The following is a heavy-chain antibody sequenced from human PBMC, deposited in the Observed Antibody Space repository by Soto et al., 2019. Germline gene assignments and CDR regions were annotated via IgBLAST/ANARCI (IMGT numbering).Heavy chain of an antibody. Sequence: LETLSLTCVVSGASVSSGSDFWSWIRQPPGKGLEWLGYMYYSGSTKYNPSLKSRVTISADTSKNQFSLKLFSVTAADTARYYCARATGYSSTWYDSWGQGIQVTVSS. CDR1: GASVSSGSDF. V-gene: IGHV4-61*01. CDR2: MYYSGST. D-gene: IGHD6-13*01. CDR3: ARATGYSSTWYDS. J-gene: IGHJ5*01.